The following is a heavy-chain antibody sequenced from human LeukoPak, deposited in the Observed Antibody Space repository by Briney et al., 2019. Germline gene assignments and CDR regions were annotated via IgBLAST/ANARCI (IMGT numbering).Heavy chain of an antibody. Sequence: TGGSLRLSCAASGFTVSSNYMTWVRQAPGKGLECVSVIYSGGSTYYADSVKGRFTISRDNSKNTLHLLMHSLRAEDTAVYYCASVDFWSGYYIDYWGQGTLVTVSS. J-gene: IGHJ4*02. CDR1: GFTVSSNY. CDR2: IYSGGST. V-gene: IGHV3-66*02. D-gene: IGHD3-3*01. CDR3: ASVDFWSGYYIDY.